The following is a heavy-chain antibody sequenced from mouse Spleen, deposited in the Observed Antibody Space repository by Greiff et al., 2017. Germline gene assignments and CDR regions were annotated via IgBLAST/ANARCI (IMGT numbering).Heavy chain of an antibody. D-gene: IGHD2-1*01. J-gene: IGHJ2*01. CDR2: IDPANGNT. Sequence: VQLQQSVAELVRPGASVNFSCPALGFNIKNTYMPWVRRGLDQGLRWIGRIDPANGNTKYAPKFQGKATITADTSSNTAYLQLSSLTSEDTAIYYCASTGYGNYPDYWGQGTTLTVSS. V-gene: IGHV14-3*01. CDR1: GFNIKNTY. CDR3: ASTGYGNYPDY.